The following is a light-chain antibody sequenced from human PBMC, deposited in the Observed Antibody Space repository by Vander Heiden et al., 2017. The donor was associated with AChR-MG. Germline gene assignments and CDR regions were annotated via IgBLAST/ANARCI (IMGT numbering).Light chain of an antibody. CDR3: SSYTSSSPYV. Sequence: QSALTQPASLSGSPGQSITISCTGTSSDVGAYNYVSWYQQHPGKAPKVMIYDVSKRPAGVSNRFSGSKSGHTASLTISGLQAEDEADYYCSSYTSSSPYVFGTGTKVTVL. CDR2: DVS. CDR1: SSDVGAYNY. J-gene: IGLJ1*01. V-gene: IGLV2-14*03.